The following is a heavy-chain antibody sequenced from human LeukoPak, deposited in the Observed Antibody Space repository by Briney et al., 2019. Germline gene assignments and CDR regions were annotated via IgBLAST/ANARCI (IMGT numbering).Heavy chain of an antibody. V-gene: IGHV3-33*01. CDR2: IWSDGSYK. CDR3: ARDFSLHLFDY. J-gene: IGHJ4*02. Sequence: PGGSLRLSCAASGFTFSSYGFHWVRQAPGKGLEWVAVIWSDGSYKYYADSVKGRFTISRDDSKNTLYLQMNSLRAEDTAVYYCARDFSLHLFDYWGQGTLVTVFS. D-gene: IGHD5-24*01. CDR1: GFTFSSYG.